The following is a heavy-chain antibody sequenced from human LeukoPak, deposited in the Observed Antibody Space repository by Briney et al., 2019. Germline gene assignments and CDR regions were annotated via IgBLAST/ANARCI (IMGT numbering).Heavy chain of an antibody. CDR1: RFAFSSYS. Sequence: PGGSQRLSCAVSRFAFSSYSMSWVRQAPGQGLEWVSSIDKTGSHIYYSDSVKGRFTISRDNARNSLFLFMNSLRGEDTAVYYCARDRDSRWDFDLWGRGTLVTVSS. CDR2: IDKTGSHI. D-gene: IGHD3-22*01. J-gene: IGHJ2*01. V-gene: IGHV3-21*01. CDR3: ARDRDSRWDFDL.